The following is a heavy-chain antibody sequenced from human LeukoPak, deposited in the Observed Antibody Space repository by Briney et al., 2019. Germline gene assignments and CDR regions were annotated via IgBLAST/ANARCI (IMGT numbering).Heavy chain of an antibody. CDR2: ISYDGSNE. V-gene: IGHV3-30*18. CDR1: GFTFSYYG. D-gene: IGHD5-12*01. Sequence: GRSLRLSCAASGFTFSYYGMHWFRKAQGKGLEGVEVISYDGSNEYYADSVKGRFTISRDNSKNTLYLQMNSLRAEDTAVYYCAKAYGGYESHYYYYGMDVWGQGTTVTVSS. CDR3: AKAYGGYESHYYYYGMDV. J-gene: IGHJ6*02.